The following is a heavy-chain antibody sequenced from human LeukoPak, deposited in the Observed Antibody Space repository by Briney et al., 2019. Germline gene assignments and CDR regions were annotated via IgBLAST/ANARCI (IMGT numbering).Heavy chain of an antibody. CDR3: AKGDGDYMYYFDY. CDR1: GFTFSSYA. CDR2: ISGSGGST. Sequence: PGGSLRLFCAASGFTFSSYAMSWVRQAPGKGLEWVSAISGSGGSTYYADSVKGRFTISRDNSKNTLYLQMNSLRAEDTAVYYCAKGDGDYMYYFDYWGQGTLVTVSS. J-gene: IGHJ4*02. V-gene: IGHV3-23*01. D-gene: IGHD4-17*01.